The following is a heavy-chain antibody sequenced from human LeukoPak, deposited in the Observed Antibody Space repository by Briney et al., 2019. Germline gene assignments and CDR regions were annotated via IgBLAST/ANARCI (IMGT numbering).Heavy chain of an antibody. CDR2: INSDGSST. D-gene: IGHD6-13*01. V-gene: IGHV3-74*01. CDR1: GFTSSSYW. CDR3: TILIAYSSSTTSFDY. Sequence: GGSLRLSCAASGFTSSSYWMHWVRQAPGKGLVWVSRINSDGSSTSYADPVKGRFTISRDNAKNTLYLQMNSLRAEDTAVYYCTILIAYSSSTTSFDYWGQGTLVTVSS. J-gene: IGHJ4*02.